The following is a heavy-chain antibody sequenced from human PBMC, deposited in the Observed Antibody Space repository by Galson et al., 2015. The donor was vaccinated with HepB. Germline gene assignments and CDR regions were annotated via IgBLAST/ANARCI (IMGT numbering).Heavy chain of an antibody. J-gene: IGHJ4*02. CDR3: ARAKEGRGYFDY. D-gene: IGHD3-10*01. CDR2: AYHSGGT. V-gene: IGHV4-4*02. Sequence: ETLSLTCAVSGDSISNDRWWSWVRQPPGEGLEGIGEAYHSGGTTYRRSPKSRVTILVDKSKNQFSLKLPSVTAADTAVYYCARAKEGRGYFDYWGQGTLVTVSS. CDR1: GDSISNDRW.